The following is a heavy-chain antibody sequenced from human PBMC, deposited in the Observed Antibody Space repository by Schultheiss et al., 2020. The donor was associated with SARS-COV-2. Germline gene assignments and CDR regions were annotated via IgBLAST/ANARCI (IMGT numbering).Heavy chain of an antibody. V-gene: IGHV3-21*01. CDR1: GFTFSSYS. D-gene: IGHD5-12*01. J-gene: IGHJ5*02. Sequence: GGSLRLSCAASGFTFSSYSMNWVRQAPGKGLEWVSSISSSSSYIYYADSVKGRFTISRDNAKNSLYLQMNSLRAEDTAVYYCARSSSGYDFRFDPWGQGTLVTVSS. CDR2: ISSSSSYI. CDR3: ARSSSGYDFRFDP.